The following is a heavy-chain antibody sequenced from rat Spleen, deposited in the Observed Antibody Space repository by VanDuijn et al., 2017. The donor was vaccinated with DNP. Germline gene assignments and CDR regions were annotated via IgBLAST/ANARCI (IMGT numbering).Heavy chain of an antibody. CDR3: ARHLWPHFDY. V-gene: IGHV5-25*01. Sequence: EVQLVESGGGLVQPGRSLKLSCAASGFTFSNYDMAWVRQAPTKGLEWVASISPSGGNTYYRDSVKGRFTVSRDNAKSSLYLQMDSLRSEDTATYYCARHLWPHFDYWGQGVMVTVSS. J-gene: IGHJ2*01. CDR1: GFTFSNYD. D-gene: IGHD1-3*01. CDR2: ISPSGGNT.